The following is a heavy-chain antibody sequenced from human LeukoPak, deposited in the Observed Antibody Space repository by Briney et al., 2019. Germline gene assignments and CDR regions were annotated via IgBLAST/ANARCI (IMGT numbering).Heavy chain of an antibody. V-gene: IGHV4-4*07. Sequence: PSETLSLTCAVSGASITSFHWTWFRQPAGRGLEWVGLIYTSGSTLYNPSLQSRVAMSVDVTKNQLSLKLSYVTAADAATYYCARKDGDYWGQGTLVTVSS. D-gene: IGHD6-6*01. CDR3: ARKDGDY. J-gene: IGHJ4*02. CDR2: IYTSGST. CDR1: GASITSFH.